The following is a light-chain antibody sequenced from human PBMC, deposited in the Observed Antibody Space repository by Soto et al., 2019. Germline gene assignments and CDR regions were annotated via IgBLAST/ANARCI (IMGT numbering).Light chain of an antibody. CDR3: SSYAGSSNV. V-gene: IGLV2-8*01. CDR1: SSDAGGYNY. CDR2: EVN. J-gene: IGLJ1*01. Sequence: QSALTQPPSASGSPGQSVAISCTGTSSDAGGYNYVSWYQQHPGKAPKLMIYEVNKRPSGVPDRFSGSKSGNTASLTVSGLQAEDDADYYCSSYAGSSNVFGTGTKLTVL.